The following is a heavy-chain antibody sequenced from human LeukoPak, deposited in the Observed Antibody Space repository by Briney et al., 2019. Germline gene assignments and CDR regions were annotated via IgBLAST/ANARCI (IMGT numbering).Heavy chain of an antibody. CDR1: GGSISSGGYY. V-gene: IGHV4-61*02. CDR3: ARTPVGASRYFDY. D-gene: IGHD1-26*01. Sequence: SETLSLTCTVSGGSISSGGYYWSWIRQPAGKGLEWIGRIYTSGSTNYNPSLKSRVTMSVDTSKNQFSLKLSSVTAADTAVYYCARTPVGASRYFDYWGQGTLVTVSS. CDR2: IYTSGST. J-gene: IGHJ4*02.